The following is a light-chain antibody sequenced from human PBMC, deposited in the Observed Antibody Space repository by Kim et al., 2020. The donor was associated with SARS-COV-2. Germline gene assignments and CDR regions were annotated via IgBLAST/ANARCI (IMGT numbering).Light chain of an antibody. Sequence: VALGQTVSITCQGDSLRSYYATWYQQKPGQAPILVIYGKNNRPSGIPDRSSGSSSGNTASLTITGTQAGDEADYYCNSRDSNDNVVFGGGTQLTVL. CDR3: NSRDSNDNVV. CDR1: SLRSYY. V-gene: IGLV3-19*01. CDR2: GKN. J-gene: IGLJ2*01.